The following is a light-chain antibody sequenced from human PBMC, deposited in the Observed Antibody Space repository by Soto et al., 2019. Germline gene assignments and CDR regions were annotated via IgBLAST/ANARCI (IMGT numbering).Light chain of an antibody. V-gene: IGKV3-20*01. J-gene: IGKJ1*01. Sequence: DIVLTQSPGTLSLSRGERATLSCRASQSVASRNLAWYQQKSGQAPRLLIYGASSRAIHTPDRFSGSGSGTDFTLTISGLEPEDFAVYYCQHFGNSLWTFGQGTKVDI. CDR2: GAS. CDR3: QHFGNSLWT. CDR1: QSVASRN.